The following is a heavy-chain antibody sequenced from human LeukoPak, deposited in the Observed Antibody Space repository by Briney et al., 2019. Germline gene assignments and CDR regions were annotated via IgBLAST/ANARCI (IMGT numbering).Heavy chain of an antibody. V-gene: IGHV3-66*01. D-gene: IGHD5-18*01. J-gene: IGHJ4*02. CDR2: IYSGGKT. CDR3: ARKYTYGLD. Sequence: GGSLRLSCAASGFTVSSNFMSWVRQAPGQGLELVSVIYSGGKTYYADSVRGRFTIFRDNSKNTLYLQMNSLRAEDTAMYYCARKYTYGLDWGQGTLVTVSS. CDR1: GFTVSSNF.